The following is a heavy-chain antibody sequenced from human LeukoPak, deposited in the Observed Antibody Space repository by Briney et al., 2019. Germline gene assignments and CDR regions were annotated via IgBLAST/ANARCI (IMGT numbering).Heavy chain of an antibody. CDR2: IKQDGSER. V-gene: IGHV3-7*01. CDR1: GFSVSVYW. D-gene: IGHD3-22*01. J-gene: IGHJ4*02. CDR3: ARDWGAYYHFFDY. Sequence: SGGSLRLSCEASGFSVSVYWMSWVRQAPGKGLEWVGNIKQDGSERNYVDSVKGRFTISRDNAKKSLYLQMNSLRAEDTAVYYCARDWGAYYHFFDYWGQGTLVTVSS.